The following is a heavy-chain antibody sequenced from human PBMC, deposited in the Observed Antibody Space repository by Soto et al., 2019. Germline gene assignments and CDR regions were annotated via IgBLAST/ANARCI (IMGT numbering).Heavy chain of an antibody. CDR3: ARATIKRYCSGGSCYMFAVYGMDV. J-gene: IGHJ6*02. D-gene: IGHD2-15*01. CDR1: GFTFSSYA. CDR2: ISGSGGST. Sequence: HPGGSLRLSCAASGFTFSSYAMSWVRQAPGKGLEWVSAISGSGGSTYYADSVKGRFTISRDNSKNTLYLQMNSLRAEDTAVYYCARATIKRYCSGGSCYMFAVYGMDVWGQGTTVTVSS. V-gene: IGHV3-23*01.